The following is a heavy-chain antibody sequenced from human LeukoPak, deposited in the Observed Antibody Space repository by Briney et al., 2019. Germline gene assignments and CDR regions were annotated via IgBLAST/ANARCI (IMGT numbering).Heavy chain of an antibody. D-gene: IGHD2-2*01. CDR2: INHSGST. Sequence: KPSETLSLTCAVYGGSFNGYYWSWIRQPPGKGLEWIGEINHSGSTNYNPSLKSRVTISVDTSKNQFSLKLSSVTAADTAVYYCARGGNVVVPAAGGQIDYWGQGTLVTVSS. V-gene: IGHV4-34*01. J-gene: IGHJ4*02. CDR3: ARGGNVVVPAAGGQIDY. CDR1: GGSFNGYY.